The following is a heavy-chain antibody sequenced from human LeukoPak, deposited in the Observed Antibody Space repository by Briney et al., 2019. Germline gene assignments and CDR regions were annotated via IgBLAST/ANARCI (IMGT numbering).Heavy chain of an antibody. V-gene: IGHV1-18*01. D-gene: IGHD6-13*01. CDR1: GYTFTSYG. J-gene: IGHJ4*02. Sequence: ASVKVSCKASGYTFTSYGISWVRQAPGQGLEWMGWISAYNGNTNYAQKLQGRVTMTTDTSTSTAYMELRSLRSDDTAVYYCARGTQYSSSWYYFDYWGQGTLVTVFS. CDR2: ISAYNGNT. CDR3: ARGTQYSSSWYYFDY.